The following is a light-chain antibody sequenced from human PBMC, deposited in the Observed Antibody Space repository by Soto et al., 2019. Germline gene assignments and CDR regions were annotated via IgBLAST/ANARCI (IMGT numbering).Light chain of an antibody. CDR2: DVS. Sequence: QSALTQPRSVSGSPGQSVTISCTGTSSDVGGYNYVSWYQQHPGKAPKLMIYDVSKRPSGVPDRFSGSKSGNTASLTISGLQAEDEADYYCCSYAGSYHYVFGTGTKRTVL. CDR3: CSYAGSYHYV. J-gene: IGLJ1*01. V-gene: IGLV2-11*01. CDR1: SSDVGGYNY.